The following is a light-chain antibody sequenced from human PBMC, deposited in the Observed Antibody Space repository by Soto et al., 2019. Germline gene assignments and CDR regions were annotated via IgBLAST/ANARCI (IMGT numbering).Light chain of an antibody. CDR2: EVS. Sequence: QSALTQPDSVSGSPGQSITISCTGTSSDVGGYNYVSWYQQHPGKAPKDMIYEVSNRPPGVSNRFSGSKSGNTASLTISGLQAEDEADYYCSSYTSSSIDDVFGTGTKLTVL. V-gene: IGLV2-14*01. J-gene: IGLJ1*01. CDR1: SSDVGGYNY. CDR3: SSYTSSSIDDV.